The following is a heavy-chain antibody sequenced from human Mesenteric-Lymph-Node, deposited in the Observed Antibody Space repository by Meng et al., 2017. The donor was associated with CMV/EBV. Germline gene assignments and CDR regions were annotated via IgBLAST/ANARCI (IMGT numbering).Heavy chain of an antibody. J-gene: IGHJ4*02. Sequence: GGSLRLSCAASGFTFSSYWMSWVRQAPGKGLEWVSVIYRDGSSTYYADSVKGRFIISRDNSKNTLYLQMNSLRAEDTAVYYCVKGVWTKAAAVIEYWGQGTLVTVSS. CDR1: GFTFSSYW. CDR2: IYRDGSST. D-gene: IGHD6-25*01. V-gene: IGHV3-23*03. CDR3: VKGVWTKAAAVIEY.